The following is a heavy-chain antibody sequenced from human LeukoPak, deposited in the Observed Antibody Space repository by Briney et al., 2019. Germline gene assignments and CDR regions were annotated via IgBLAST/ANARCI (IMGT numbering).Heavy chain of an antibody. CDR1: GGTFSSYA. D-gene: IGHD2-15*01. J-gene: IGHJ4*02. Sequence: SVKVSCKASGGTFSSYAISWVRQAPGQGLGWMGRIIPIFGTANYAQKFQGRVTITTDESTSTAYMELSSLRSEDTAVYYCARAASVCSGGSCYRALYYFDYWGQGTLVTVSS. V-gene: IGHV1-69*05. CDR3: ARAASVCSGGSCYRALYYFDY. CDR2: IIPIFGTA.